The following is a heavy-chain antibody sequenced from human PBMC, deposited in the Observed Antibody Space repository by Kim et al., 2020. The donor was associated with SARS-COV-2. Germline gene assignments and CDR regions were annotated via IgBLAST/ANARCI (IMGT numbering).Heavy chain of an antibody. CDR3: ASQRAPKYYYDSSGYPFDY. CDR2: IDPSDSYT. V-gene: IGHV5-10-1*01. Sequence: GESLKISCKGSGYSFTSYWISWVRQMPGKGLEWMGRIDPSDSYTNYSPSFQGHVTISADKSISTAYLQWSSLKASDTAMYYCASQRAPKYYYDSSGYPFDYWGQGTLVTVSS. CDR1: GYSFTSYW. D-gene: IGHD3-22*01. J-gene: IGHJ4*02.